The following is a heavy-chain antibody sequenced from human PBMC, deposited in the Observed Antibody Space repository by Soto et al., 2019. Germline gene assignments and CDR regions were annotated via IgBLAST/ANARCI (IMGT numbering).Heavy chain of an antibody. V-gene: IGHV4-31*03. CDR1: GGSLREFGHF. CDR2: STYTGVT. CDR3: ATDSGGPPLNRFDS. Sequence: QVQLRESGPGLMQPSQTLSLTCTVSGGSLREFGHFWTWIRQRPGRVLEWIGYSTYTGVTYYSPSLQSRISISVDTSKNQFSLTLNSVTAADTAVYYCATDSGGPPLNRFDSWGHGTLVTVSS. D-gene: IGHD3-16*01. J-gene: IGHJ5*01.